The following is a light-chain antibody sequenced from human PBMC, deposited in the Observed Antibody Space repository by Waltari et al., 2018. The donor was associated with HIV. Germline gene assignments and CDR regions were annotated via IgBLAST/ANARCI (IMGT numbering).Light chain of an antibody. V-gene: IGLV2-8*01. CDR2: EVT. Sequence: QSALTQPPSASGSLGQSVTISCTGSSSAIGAYDSASWFQQHPRSAPKLLLYEVTRRPSTVSDRFSGSRSGSTAFLTVAGLQPDDEATYFCSSYGDSLRVLFGGGTNVTVL. CDR1: SSAIGAYDS. CDR3: SSYGDSLRVL. J-gene: IGLJ3*02.